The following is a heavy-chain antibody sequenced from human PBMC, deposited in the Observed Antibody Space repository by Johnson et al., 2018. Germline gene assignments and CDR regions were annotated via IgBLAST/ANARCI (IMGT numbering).Heavy chain of an antibody. CDR3: AREGTDMATDVQH. CDR1: GFTFSSYW. V-gene: IGHV3-74*02. D-gene: IGHD5-24*01. CDR2: INSDGSST. J-gene: IGHJ1*01. Sequence: EVQLVETGGGLVQPGGSLRLSCAASGFTFSSYWMHWVRQVPGKGLVWVSRINSDGSSTSYADSVKGRVTISRDNAKNTLFLQMNSLRAEDTAGYYWAREGTDMATDVQHWGQGTLVTVAS.